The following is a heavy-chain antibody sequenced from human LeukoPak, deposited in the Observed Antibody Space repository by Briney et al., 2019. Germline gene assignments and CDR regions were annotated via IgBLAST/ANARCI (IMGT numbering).Heavy chain of an antibody. J-gene: IGHJ4*02. D-gene: IGHD1-26*01. CDR3: ARKTSGSYGYFDY. CDR2: ISNSGSTI. V-gene: IGHV3-48*01. CDR1: GFTFSSYS. Sequence: PGGSLRLSCEASGFTFSSYSMSWVHQAPGKGLEWVSYISNSGSTIYYADSVKGRFTISRDIAKSSLYLQMNSLRAEDTAVYYCARKTSGSYGYFDYWGQGTLVTVSS.